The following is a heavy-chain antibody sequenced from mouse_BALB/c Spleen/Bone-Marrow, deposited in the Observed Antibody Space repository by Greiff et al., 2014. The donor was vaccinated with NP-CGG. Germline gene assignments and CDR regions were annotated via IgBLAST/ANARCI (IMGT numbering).Heavy chain of an antibody. CDR3: TRSYYAKEGAWFAY. Sequence: QVQLQQSGAELVKPGASVKLSCKASGYTFTSYYMYWVKQRPGQGLEWIGGINPSNSGTNSNEKFKSKATLTVDKSSSTAYMQLSSLTSEDSAVYYCTRSYYAKEGAWFAYWGQGTLVTVSA. CDR2: INPSNSGT. J-gene: IGHJ3*01. D-gene: IGHD1-1*01. CDR1: GYTFTSYY. V-gene: IGHV1S81*02.